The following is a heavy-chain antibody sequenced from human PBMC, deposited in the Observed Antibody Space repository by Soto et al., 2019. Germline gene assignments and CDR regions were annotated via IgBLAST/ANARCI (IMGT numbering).Heavy chain of an antibody. J-gene: IGHJ4*02. CDR2: ISGSGGST. D-gene: IGHD3-10*01. CDR3: AKGYRGVNSGPED. CDR1: GFTFSSYA. V-gene: IGHV3-23*01. Sequence: EVQLLESGGGLVQPGGSLRLSCAASGFTFSSYAMSWVRQAPGKGLEWVSAISGSGGSTYYADSVKGRFTISRDNSKSTLYLQMNSLRAEDTAVYYCAKGYRGVNSGPEDWGQGTLVTVSS.